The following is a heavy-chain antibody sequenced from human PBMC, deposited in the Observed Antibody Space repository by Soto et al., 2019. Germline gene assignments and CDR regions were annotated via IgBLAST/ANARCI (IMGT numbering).Heavy chain of an antibody. CDR1: GFTFSSYG. V-gene: IGHV3-33*01. Sequence: GGSLRLSCAASGFTFSSYGMHWVRQAPGKGLEWVAVIWYDGSNKYYADSLKGRFTISRDNSKKTLYLQVNSLRAEDTAVYFCARDDDDSSGYYYVDYWGQGTLVTGSS. J-gene: IGHJ4*02. D-gene: IGHD3-22*01. CDR3: ARDDDDSSGYYYVDY. CDR2: IWYDGSNK.